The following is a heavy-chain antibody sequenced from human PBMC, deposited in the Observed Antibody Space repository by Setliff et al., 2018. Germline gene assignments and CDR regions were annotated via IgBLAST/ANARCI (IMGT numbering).Heavy chain of an antibody. CDR3: ASAGHSGSWFPFDAFHI. V-gene: IGHV3-21*01. J-gene: IGHJ3*02. CDR2: ISRSSTYI. D-gene: IGHD6-13*01. CDR1: GFTFSTHS. Sequence: GSLRLSCAASGFTFSTHSMNWVRQAPGKGLEWVSSISRSSTYIYYADSMKGRFTISRDNAKNSLYLQMNSLRAEDTAVYYCASAGHSGSWFPFDAFHIWGQGTMVTV.